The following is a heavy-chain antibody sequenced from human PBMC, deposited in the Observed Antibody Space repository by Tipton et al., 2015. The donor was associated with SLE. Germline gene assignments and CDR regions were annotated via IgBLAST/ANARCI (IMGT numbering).Heavy chain of an antibody. D-gene: IGHD6-6*01. Sequence: TLSLTCAVYGGSFSGYYWSWIRQPPGKGLEWIGYIYYSGSTNYNPSLKSRVTISVDTSKNQFSLKLSSVTAADTAVYYCARGYSSSSGGYYYYYMDVWGKGTTVTVSS. J-gene: IGHJ6*03. V-gene: IGHV4-59*01. CDR1: GGSFSGYY. CDR2: IYYSGST. CDR3: ARGYSSSSGGYYYYYMDV.